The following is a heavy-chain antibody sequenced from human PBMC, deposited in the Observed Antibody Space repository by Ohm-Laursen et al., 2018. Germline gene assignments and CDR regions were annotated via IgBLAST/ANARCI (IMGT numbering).Heavy chain of an antibody. D-gene: IGHD1-14*01. Sequence: SLRLSCTASGFTFSSYWMSWVRQAPGKGLEWVAMIKNDGSETVYVDSVKGRFTISRDNAKNSLYLQMTSLGVEDTAVYYCAKTTQGDYWGQGTLVTVSS. CDR3: AKTTQGDY. CDR2: IKNDGSET. J-gene: IGHJ4*02. V-gene: IGHV3-7*01. CDR1: GFTFSSYW.